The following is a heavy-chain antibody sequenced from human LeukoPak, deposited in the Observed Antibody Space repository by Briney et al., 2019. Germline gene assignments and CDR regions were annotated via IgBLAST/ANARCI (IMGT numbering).Heavy chain of an antibody. V-gene: IGHV4-34*01. CDR2: INRNGST. D-gene: IGHD3-22*01. J-gene: IGHJ4*02. CDR3: ARVLGSSGFYYFDC. CDR1: GGSFSNYY. Sequence: SETLSLTCAVDGGSFSNYYWSWIRQPPGKGLEWIGEINRNGSTNYNPSLKSRVTISIDTSKNQFSLRLNSVTAADTAVYYCARVLGSSGFYYFDCWGQGTLVTVSS.